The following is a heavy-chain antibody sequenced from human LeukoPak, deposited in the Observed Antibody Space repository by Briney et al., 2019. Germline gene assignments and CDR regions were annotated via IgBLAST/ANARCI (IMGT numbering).Heavy chain of an antibody. CDR1: GFTFSSYA. Sequence: GGSLRLSCAASGFTFSSYAMSWVRQAPGKGLEWVSVISDPGGSTYYADSVKGRFTISRDNAENSLYLQMNSLRVEDTAVYYCARGSDWERGSYDYWGQGTLVTVSS. V-gene: IGHV3-23*01. CDR3: ARGSDWERGSYDY. CDR2: ISDPGGST. D-gene: IGHD1-26*01. J-gene: IGHJ4*02.